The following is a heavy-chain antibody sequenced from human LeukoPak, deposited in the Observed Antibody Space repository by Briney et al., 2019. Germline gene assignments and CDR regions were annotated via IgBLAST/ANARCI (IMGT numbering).Heavy chain of an antibody. CDR2: IRYDGSNK. CDR1: GFTFSSYG. Sequence: PGGSLRLSSAASGFTFSSYGMHWVRQAPGKGLEWVAFIRYDGSNKYYADSVKGRFTISRDNSKNTLHLQMNSLRAEDTAVYYGAKDILGIAAALVDYWGQGTLVTVSS. CDR3: AKDILGIAAALVDY. J-gene: IGHJ4*02. V-gene: IGHV3-30*02. D-gene: IGHD6-13*01.